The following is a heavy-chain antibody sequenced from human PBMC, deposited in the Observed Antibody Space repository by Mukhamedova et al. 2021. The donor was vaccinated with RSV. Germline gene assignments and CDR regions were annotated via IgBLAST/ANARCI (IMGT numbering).Heavy chain of an antibody. V-gene: IGHV4-4*08. CDR3: ARDVTYYDFWSGYPNGAFDI. J-gene: IGHJ3*02. Sequence: LKSRVTISVDTSKNQFSLKLSSVTAADTAVYYCARDVTYYDFWSGYPNGAFDIWGQGTMVTVSS. D-gene: IGHD3-3*01.